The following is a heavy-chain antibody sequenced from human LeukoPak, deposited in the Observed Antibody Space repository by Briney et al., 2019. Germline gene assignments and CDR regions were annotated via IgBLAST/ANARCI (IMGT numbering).Heavy chain of an antibody. Sequence: GGSLRLSCAASGFTFSSYAMHWVRQAPGKGLEYVSAISSNGGNTYYANSVKGRFTISRDNSKNTLYLQMGSLRAEDMAVYYCARGRIQLWSNWFDPWGQGTLVTVSS. D-gene: IGHD5-18*01. CDR3: ARGRIQLWSNWFDP. V-gene: IGHV3-64*01. J-gene: IGHJ5*02. CDR1: GFTFSSYA. CDR2: ISSNGGNT.